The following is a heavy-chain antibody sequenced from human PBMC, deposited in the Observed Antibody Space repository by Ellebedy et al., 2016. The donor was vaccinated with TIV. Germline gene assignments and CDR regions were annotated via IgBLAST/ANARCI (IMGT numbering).Heavy chain of an antibody. J-gene: IGHJ6*02. CDR2: MNPNSGNT. Sequence: ASVKVSXXASGYTFTSYDINWVRQATGQGLEWMGWMNPNSGNTGYAQKFQGRVTMTRNTSISTAYMELSSLRSEDTAVYYCARAPIVVVPAASPGSQKKRLYYYYGMDVWGQGTTVTVSS. CDR3: ARAPIVVVPAASPGSQKKRLYYYYGMDV. D-gene: IGHD2-2*01. CDR1: GYTFTSYD. V-gene: IGHV1-8*01.